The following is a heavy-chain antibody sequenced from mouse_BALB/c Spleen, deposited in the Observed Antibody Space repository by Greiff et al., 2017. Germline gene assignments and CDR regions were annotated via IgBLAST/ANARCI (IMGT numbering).Heavy chain of an antibody. V-gene: IGHV1-54*03. J-gene: IGHJ3*01. Sequence: VQLQQSGPELVRPGTSVKVSCKASGYAFTNYLIEWVKQRPGQGLEWIGVINPGSGGTNYNEKFKAKATLTADKSSSTVYMQLSSLTSDDSAVFFSVRSALFYDYAAWFAYWGQGTLVTVSA. CDR3: VRSALFYDYAAWFAY. D-gene: IGHD2-4*01. CDR2: INPGSGGT. CDR1: GYAFTNYL.